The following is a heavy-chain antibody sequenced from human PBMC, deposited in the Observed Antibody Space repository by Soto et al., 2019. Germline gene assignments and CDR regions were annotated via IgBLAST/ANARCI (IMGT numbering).Heavy chain of an antibody. J-gene: IGHJ4*02. Sequence: SETLSLTCTVSGGSISSSSYYWGWIRQPPGKGLEWIGSIYYSGSTYYNPSLKSRVTISVDTSKNQFSLKLSSVTAADTAVYYCARHSGSRIMITFGGVIAPRFDYWGQGTLVTVSS. CDR2: IYYSGST. CDR1: GGSISSSSYY. D-gene: IGHD3-16*02. V-gene: IGHV4-39*01. CDR3: ARHSGSRIMITFGGVIAPRFDY.